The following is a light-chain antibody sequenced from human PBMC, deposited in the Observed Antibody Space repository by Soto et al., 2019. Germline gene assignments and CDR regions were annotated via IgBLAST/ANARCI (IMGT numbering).Light chain of an antibody. V-gene: IGKV1-5*01. J-gene: IGKJ3*01. Sequence: IEMTQYPSTVSASVGARVTITCRASQRVYNWLAWYQQKPGKAPKLPISSVSTLESGVPSRFSGSGSGTEFTLAISSLQPEDLGTYYCQQYNSYLSFGPGTKVEI. CDR1: QRVYNW. CDR3: QQYNSYLS. CDR2: SVS.